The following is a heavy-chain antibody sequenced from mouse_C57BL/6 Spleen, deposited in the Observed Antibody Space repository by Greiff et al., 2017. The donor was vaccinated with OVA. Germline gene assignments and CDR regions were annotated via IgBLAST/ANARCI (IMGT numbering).Heavy chain of an antibody. J-gene: IGHJ4*01. D-gene: IGHD1-1*01. CDR2: IDPSDSYT. CDR1: GYTFTSYW. V-gene: IGHV1-69*01. Sequence: VKLQQPGAELVMPGASVKLSCKASGYTFTSYWMHWVKQRPGQGLEWIGEIDPSDSYTNYNQKFKGKSTLTVDKSSSTAYMQLSSLTSEDSAVYYCARSHYYGSSLYAMDYWGQGTSVTVSS. CDR3: ARSHYYGSSLYAMDY.